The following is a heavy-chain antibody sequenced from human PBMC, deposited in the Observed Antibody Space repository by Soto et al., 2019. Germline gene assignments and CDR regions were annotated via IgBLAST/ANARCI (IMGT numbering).Heavy chain of an antibody. Sequence: QVQLVESGGGVVQPRRSLRLSCAASGFSFRSYAMHWVRQAPGNGLEWVAVISYDGSNKYYADSVKGRFTISRDNSKNTLYLQMNSLRAEDTAVYYCARSYYFWRDAFDIWGQGTMVTVSS. D-gene: IGHD3-3*01. J-gene: IGHJ3*02. CDR2: ISYDGSNK. CDR3: ARSYYFWRDAFDI. V-gene: IGHV3-30-3*01. CDR1: GFSFRSYA.